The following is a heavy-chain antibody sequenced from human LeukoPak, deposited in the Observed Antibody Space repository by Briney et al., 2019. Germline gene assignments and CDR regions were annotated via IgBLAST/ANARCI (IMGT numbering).Heavy chain of an antibody. J-gene: IGHJ4*02. D-gene: IGHD3-22*01. CDR2: IYYSGST. Sequence: SETLSLTCTVSGGSISSYYWSCIRRPPGKGLEWIGYIYYSGSTNYNPSLKSRVTISVDTSKNQFSLKLSSVTAADTAVYYCARSRRYYESSGYYSHWGQGTLVTVSS. CDR1: GGSISSYY. V-gene: IGHV4-59*01. CDR3: ARSRRYYESSGYYSH.